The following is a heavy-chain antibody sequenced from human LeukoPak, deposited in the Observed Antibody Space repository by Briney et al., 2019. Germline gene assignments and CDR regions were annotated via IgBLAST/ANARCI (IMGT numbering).Heavy chain of an antibody. Sequence: AGGSLRLSCTASGFTLGDYAMSWFRQAPGKGLEWVGFIRSKAYGGTTEYAASVKGRFTISRDDSKSIAYLQMNSLKTEDTAVYYCTRDLTGYGDSGFDYWGQGTLVTVSS. D-gene: IGHD4-17*01. CDR2: IRSKAYGGTT. CDR1: GFTLGDYA. CDR3: TRDLTGYGDSGFDY. J-gene: IGHJ4*02. V-gene: IGHV3-49*03.